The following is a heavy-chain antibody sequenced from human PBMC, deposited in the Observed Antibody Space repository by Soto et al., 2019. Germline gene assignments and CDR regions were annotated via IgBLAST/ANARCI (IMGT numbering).Heavy chain of an antibody. J-gene: IGHJ4*02. CDR3: ASLEVEDIVVLPDDRFDY. V-gene: IGHV1-69*13. CDR1: GGTFSSYA. CDR2: IIPIFGTA. D-gene: IGHD2-2*01. Sequence: SVKVSCKASGGTFSSYAISWVRQAPGQGLEWMGGIIPIFGTANYAQKFQGRVTITADESTSTAYMELSSLRSEDTAVYYCASLEVEDIVVLPDDRFDYWGQGTLLAVSS.